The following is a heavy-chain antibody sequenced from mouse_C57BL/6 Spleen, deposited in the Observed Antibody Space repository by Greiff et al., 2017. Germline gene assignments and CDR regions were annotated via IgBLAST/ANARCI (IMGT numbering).Heavy chain of an antibody. J-gene: IGHJ3*01. CDR1: GYSITSGYY. CDR3: ARAANWDIAWFAY. Sequence: EVKLLESGPGLVKPSQSLSLTCSVTGYSITSGYYWNWIRQFPGNKLEWMGYISYDGSNNYNPSLKNRISITRDTSKNQFFLKLNSVTTEDTATYYCARAANWDIAWFAYWGQGTLVTVSA. D-gene: IGHD4-1*01. V-gene: IGHV3-6*01. CDR2: ISYDGSN.